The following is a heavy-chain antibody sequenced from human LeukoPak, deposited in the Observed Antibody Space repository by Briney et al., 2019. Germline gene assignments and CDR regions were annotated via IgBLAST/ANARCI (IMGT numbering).Heavy chain of an antibody. CDR3: VKAFWSGYQTYFFFHYMDV. CDR1: GFTFSNYA. J-gene: IGHJ6*03. V-gene: IGHV3-23*01. Sequence: GGSLRVSCAASGFTFSNYAMNWVRQAPGKGLEWVSGISGGADSTYYADSVKGRFTISRDNSKNTLYLQMNSLRAEDTALYYCVKAFWSGYQTYFFFHYMDVWGKGTAVAVSS. D-gene: IGHD3-3*01. CDR2: ISGGADST.